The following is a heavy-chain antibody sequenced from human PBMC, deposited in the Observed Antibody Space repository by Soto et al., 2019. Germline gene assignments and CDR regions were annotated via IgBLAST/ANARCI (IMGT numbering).Heavy chain of an antibody. Sequence: QVQLVESGGGVVQPGTSLRLSCTASGFNLVNYAMHWVRQAPGKGLEWVAVISYDGDNKYYADSVKGRFTVSRDNSKNTLYLQLNGLRVEDTARYYCARVPDKSGSKEGDFDYWGQGTLVAVSS. D-gene: IGHD3-10*01. J-gene: IGHJ4*02. V-gene: IGHV3-30-3*01. CDR3: ARVPDKSGSKEGDFDY. CDR1: GFNLVNYA. CDR2: ISYDGDNK.